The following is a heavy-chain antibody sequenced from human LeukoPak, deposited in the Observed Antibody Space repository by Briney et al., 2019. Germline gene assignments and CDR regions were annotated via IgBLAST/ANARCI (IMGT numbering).Heavy chain of an antibody. V-gene: IGHV4-34*01. CDR3: ARGAATVVPAAIEPHYYGMDV. D-gene: IGHD2-2*02. CDR1: GGSFSGYY. J-gene: IGHJ6*02. CDR2: INHSGST. Sequence: PSETLSLTCAVYGGSFSGYYWSWIRQPPGKGLEWIGEINHSGSTNYNPSLKSRVTISVDTSKNQFSLQLSSVTAADTAVYYCARGAATVVPAAIEPHYYGMDVWGQGTTVTVSS.